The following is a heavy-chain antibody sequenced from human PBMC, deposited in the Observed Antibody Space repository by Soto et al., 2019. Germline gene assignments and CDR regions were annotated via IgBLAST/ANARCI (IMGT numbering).Heavy chain of an antibody. D-gene: IGHD3-10*01. Sequence: GGSLRLSCAASGFTFNNYAMTWVRQAPGKWLEWVSAISGSGGSTYYADSVRGRFTISRDNSKNTLYLQINSLRAEDTAIYYCAKDYYHGSGSYYGDYYGMDVWGQGXTVTVSS. CDR1: GFTFNNYA. CDR2: ISGSGGST. V-gene: IGHV3-23*01. CDR3: AKDYYHGSGSYYGDYYGMDV. J-gene: IGHJ6*02.